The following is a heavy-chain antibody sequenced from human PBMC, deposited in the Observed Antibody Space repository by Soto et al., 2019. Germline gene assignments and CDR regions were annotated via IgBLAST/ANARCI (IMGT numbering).Heavy chain of an antibody. J-gene: IGHJ4*02. D-gene: IGHD6-25*01. CDR3: ATRLPIDF. CDR1: GYTFTGFH. V-gene: IGHV1-2*02. CDR2: IDPNTGDT. Sequence: ASVKVSCKASGYTFTGFHIFWVRQAPGRGLEWVGWIDPNTGDTSYAQNLQGRVTLTRDTSISTAYLELSSLRPDDTAVYYCATRLPIDFWGQGTPVTVSS.